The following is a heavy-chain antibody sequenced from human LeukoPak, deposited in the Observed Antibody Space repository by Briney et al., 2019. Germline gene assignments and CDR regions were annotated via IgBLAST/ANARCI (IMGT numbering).Heavy chain of an antibody. D-gene: IGHD6-13*01. Sequence: GGSLRLSSAASGFTFSSYGMHWVRQAPGKGLEWVALIRYDGSNKYYADSVKGRFTISRDNSKKILYLQMSSLRAEDTAVYYCAKAGNIAAAGTYYYYMDVWGKGTTVTVSS. CDR2: IRYDGSNK. CDR1: GFTFSSYG. CDR3: AKAGNIAAAGTYYYYMDV. V-gene: IGHV3-30*02. J-gene: IGHJ6*03.